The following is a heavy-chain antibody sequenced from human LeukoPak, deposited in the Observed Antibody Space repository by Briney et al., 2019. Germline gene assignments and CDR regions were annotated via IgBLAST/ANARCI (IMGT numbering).Heavy chain of an antibody. CDR3: ARLYYYGSGSYDYYYYMDV. CDR2: IYTSGST. J-gene: IGHJ6*03. D-gene: IGHD3-10*01. CDR1: GGSISSGSYY. Sequence: SETLSLTCTVSGGSISSGSYYWSWIRQPAGKGLGWIGRIYTSGSTNYNPSLKSRVTISVDTSKNQFSLKLSSVTAADTAVYYCARLYYYGSGSYDYYYYMDVWGKGTTVTISS. V-gene: IGHV4-61*02.